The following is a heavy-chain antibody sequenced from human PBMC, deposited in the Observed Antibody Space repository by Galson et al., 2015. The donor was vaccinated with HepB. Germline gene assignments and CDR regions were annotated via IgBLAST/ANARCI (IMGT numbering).Heavy chain of an antibody. CDR1: GITFNTYS. Sequence: SLRLSCAASGITFNTYSMNWVRQAPGKGLEWVSSISSSSSYIYYADSVKGRFTISRDNARNSLSPQMNGLRAADTAVYHCATVEILVVRGGLRTKSYFDYWGRETLVTVSS. V-gene: IGHV3-21*01. CDR3: ATVEILVVRGGLRTKSYFDY. CDR2: ISSSSSYI. D-gene: IGHD3-10*01. J-gene: IGHJ4*02.